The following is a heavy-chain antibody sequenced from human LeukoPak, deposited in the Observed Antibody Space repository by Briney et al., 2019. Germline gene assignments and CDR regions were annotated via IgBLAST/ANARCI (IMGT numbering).Heavy chain of an antibody. CDR3: ARLQRRRLQLRCFDP. CDR2: INHSGST. Sequence: SETLSLTCAVYGGSFSGYYWSWIRQPPGKGLEWIGEINHSGSTNYNPSLKGRVTISVDTSKNQFSLKLSSVAAADTAVYYCARLQRRRLQLRCFDPWGQGTLVTVSS. D-gene: IGHD5-24*01. V-gene: IGHV4-34*01. J-gene: IGHJ5*02. CDR1: GGSFSGYY.